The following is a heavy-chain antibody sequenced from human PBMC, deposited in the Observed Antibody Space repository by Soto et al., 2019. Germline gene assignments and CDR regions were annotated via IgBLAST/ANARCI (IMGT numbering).Heavy chain of an antibody. J-gene: IGHJ5*02. V-gene: IGHV2-5*02. Sequence: QITLKESGPTLVKPTQTLTLTCTFSGFSLSTSGVGVGWIRQPPGKPLEWLALIYWDDDKRYSPSLKSRLTISKDTSKNQVVLTMTNMDPVDTATYYCAHSLIGYYYDSSGSNWFDPWAQGTLVTVSS. CDR2: IYWDDDK. CDR1: GFSLSTSGVG. D-gene: IGHD3-22*01. CDR3: AHSLIGYYYDSSGSNWFDP.